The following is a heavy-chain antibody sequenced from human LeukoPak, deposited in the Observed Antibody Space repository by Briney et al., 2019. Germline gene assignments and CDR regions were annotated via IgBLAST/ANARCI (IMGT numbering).Heavy chain of an antibody. V-gene: IGHV3-21*04. Sequence: GGSLRLSCAASGFTFSSYSMNWVRQAPGKGLEWVSSISSSSSYIYYADSVKGRFTISRDNSKNTLYLQMNSLRAEDTAVYYCAKDPVSQDGYWGQGTLVTVSS. CDR1: GFTFSSYS. D-gene: IGHD5-24*01. CDR2: ISSSSSYI. CDR3: AKDPVSQDGY. J-gene: IGHJ4*02.